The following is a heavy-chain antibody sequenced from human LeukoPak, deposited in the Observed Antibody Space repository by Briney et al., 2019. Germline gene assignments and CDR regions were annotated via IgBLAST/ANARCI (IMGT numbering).Heavy chain of an antibody. V-gene: IGHV3-21*01. CDR3: ASTGDFDWLTRYYYGMDV. J-gene: IGHJ6*04. CDR1: GFTFSSYS. Sequence: GGSLRLSCTASGFTFSSYSMNWVRQAPGKGLEWVSSISSSSSYIYYADSVEGRFTISRDNAKNSLYLQMNSLRAEDTAVYYCASTGDFDWLTRYYYGMDVWGKGTTVTVSS. CDR2: ISSSSSYI. D-gene: IGHD3-9*01.